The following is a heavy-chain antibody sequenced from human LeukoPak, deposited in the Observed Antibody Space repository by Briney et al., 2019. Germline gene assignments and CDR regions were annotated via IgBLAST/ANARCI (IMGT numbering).Heavy chain of an antibody. CDR3: AKRGGDYV. CDR2: ISYDGSNK. D-gene: IGHD4-17*01. J-gene: IGHJ4*02. V-gene: IGHV3-30*18. CDR1: GFTFSSYG. Sequence: GGSLRLSCAASGFTFSSYGMHWVRQAPGKGLEWVAVISYDGSNKYYADSVKGRFTISRDNSKNTLYLEMNSLRAEDTAVYYCAKRGGDYVWGQGTLVTVSS.